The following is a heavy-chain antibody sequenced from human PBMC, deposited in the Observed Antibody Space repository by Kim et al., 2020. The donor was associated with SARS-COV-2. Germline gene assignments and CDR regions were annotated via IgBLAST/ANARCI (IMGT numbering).Heavy chain of an antibody. Sequence: NPSLKSRVTRSVETSKSQFSLKLSSVTAADTAVYYCAREYYYDSSEMAFDIWGQGTMVTVSS. V-gene: IGHV4-30-2*05. J-gene: IGHJ3*02. D-gene: IGHD3-22*01. CDR3: AREYYYDSSEMAFDI.